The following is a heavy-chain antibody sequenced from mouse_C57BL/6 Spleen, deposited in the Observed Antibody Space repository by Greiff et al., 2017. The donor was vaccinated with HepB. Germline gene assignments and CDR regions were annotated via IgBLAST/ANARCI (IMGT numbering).Heavy chain of an antibody. CDR3: VRDYYGSSLSWFDV. V-gene: IGHV10-1*01. D-gene: IGHD1-1*01. CDR2: IRSKSNNYAT. J-gene: IGHJ1*03. Sequence: EVQGVESGGGLMQPKGSLKLSCAASGFSFNTYAMNWVRQAPGKGLEWVARIRSKSNNYATYYADSVKDRFTISRDDSESMLYLQMNNLKTEDTAMYYCVRDYYGSSLSWFDVWGTGTTVTVSS. CDR1: GFSFNTYA.